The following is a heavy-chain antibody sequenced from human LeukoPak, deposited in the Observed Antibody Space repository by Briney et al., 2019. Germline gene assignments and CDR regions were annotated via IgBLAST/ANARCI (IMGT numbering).Heavy chain of an antibody. D-gene: IGHD6-13*01. V-gene: IGHV3-48*01. CDR2: ISSSSSTI. J-gene: IGHJ4*02. Sequence: GGSLRLSCAASGFTFSSYSMNWVRQAPGKGLEWVSYISSSSSTIYYADSVKGRFTISRDNAKNSLYLQMNSLRAEDTAVYYCARAVAAVYWGQGTLVTVSS. CDR3: ARAVAAVY. CDR1: GFTFSSYS.